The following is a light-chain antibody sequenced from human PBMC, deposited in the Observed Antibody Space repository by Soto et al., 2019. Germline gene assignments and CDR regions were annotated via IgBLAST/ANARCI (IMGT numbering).Light chain of an antibody. V-gene: IGKV4-1*01. CDR1: QSLLYSSNNKTY. Sequence: DIVMTQSPDSLTVSLGERATINCKSSQSLLYSSNNKTYLAWYQHRPGQSPKMLIFWASARESGVPDRFAGSGSETDFTLPISSLQAEDAAASYCQQYYSDFFTFGQGTRLEIK. CDR3: QQYYSDFFT. CDR2: WAS. J-gene: IGKJ2*01.